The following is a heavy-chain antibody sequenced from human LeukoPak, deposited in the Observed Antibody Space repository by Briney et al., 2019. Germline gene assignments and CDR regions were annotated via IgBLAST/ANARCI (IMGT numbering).Heavy chain of an antibody. CDR3: ASLSGPRKYYFDY. CDR2: IYYSGST. Sequence: SETLSLTCTVSGGSISSYYWSWIRQPPGKGLEWIGYIYYSGSTNYNPSLKSRVTISVDTSKNQFSLKLSSVTAADTAVYYRASLSGPRKYYFDYWGQGTLVTVSS. J-gene: IGHJ4*02. V-gene: IGHV4-59*01. D-gene: IGHD3-10*01. CDR1: GGSISSYY.